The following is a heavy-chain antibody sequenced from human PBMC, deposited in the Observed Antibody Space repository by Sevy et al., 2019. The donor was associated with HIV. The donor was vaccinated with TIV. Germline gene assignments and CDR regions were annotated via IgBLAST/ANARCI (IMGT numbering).Heavy chain of an antibody. Sequence: ASVKVSCKASGYTFTGYYMHWVRQAPGQGLEWMGRINPNSGGTNYAQKFQGRVTMTRDTSISTAYMELSRLRSDDTAVYYCARVLRGYCSSTSCYDHYYYGMDVWGQGTTVTVSS. CDR2: INPNSGGT. CDR1: GYTFTGYY. J-gene: IGHJ6*02. CDR3: ARVLRGYCSSTSCYDHYYYGMDV. D-gene: IGHD2-2*01. V-gene: IGHV1-2*06.